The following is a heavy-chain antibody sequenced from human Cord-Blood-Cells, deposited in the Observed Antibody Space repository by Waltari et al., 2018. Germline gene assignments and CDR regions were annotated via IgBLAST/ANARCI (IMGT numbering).Heavy chain of an antibody. V-gene: IGHV3-21*01. CDR3: ARGLLGYYYYYGMDV. D-gene: IGHD2-15*01. J-gene: IGHJ6*02. CDR1: GFTFSSYS. Sequence: EVQLVESGGGLVKPGGSLRLSCAASGFTFSSYSMNWVRQAPGKGLEWVSSISSSSSYKYYADSVKGRFTISRDNAKNSLYPQMNSLRAEDTAVYYCARGLLGYYYYYGMDVWGQGTTVTVSS. CDR2: ISSSSSYK.